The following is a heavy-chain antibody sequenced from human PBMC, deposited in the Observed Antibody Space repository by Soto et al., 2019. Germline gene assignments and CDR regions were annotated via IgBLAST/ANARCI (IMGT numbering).Heavy chain of an antibody. CDR3: ARHYSAGSPAEYCDY. J-gene: IGHJ4*02. CDR2: IYYSGST. D-gene: IGHD3-10*01. CDR1: GGSISSSSYY. Sequence: SETLSLTCTVSGGSISSSSYYWGWIRQPPGKGLEWIGSIYYSGSTYYNPSLKSRVTISVDTSKNQFSLKLSSVTAADTAVYYCARHYSAGSPAEYCDYWGQGTLGTVSS. V-gene: IGHV4-39*01.